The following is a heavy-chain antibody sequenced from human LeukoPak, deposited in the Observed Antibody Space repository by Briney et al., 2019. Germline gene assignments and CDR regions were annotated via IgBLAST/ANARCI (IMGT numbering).Heavy chain of an antibody. CDR3: AREYSSSWYGRVDY. J-gene: IGHJ4*02. Sequence: ASVKVSCKASGYTFTSYGISWVRQAPGQGLEWMGWISAYNGNTNYAQKLQGRVTMTTDTSTSTTYMELRSLRSDDTAVYYCAREYSSSWYGRVDYWGQGTLVTVSS. CDR2: ISAYNGNT. CDR1: GYTFTSYG. D-gene: IGHD6-13*01. V-gene: IGHV1-18*01.